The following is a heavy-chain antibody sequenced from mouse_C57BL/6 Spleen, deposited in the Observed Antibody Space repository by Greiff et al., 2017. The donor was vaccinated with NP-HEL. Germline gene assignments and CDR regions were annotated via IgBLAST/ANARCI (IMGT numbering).Heavy chain of an antibody. J-gene: IGHJ1*03. V-gene: IGHV1-55*01. D-gene: IGHD1-2*01. Sequence: QVQLQQPGAELVKPGASVKMSCKASGYTFTSYWITWVKQRPGQGLEWIGDINPGSGSTNYNEKFKSKATLTVDTSSSTAYMQLSSLTSEDSAVYYRARGPLLSRHFDVWGTGTTVTVSS. CDR1: GYTFTSYW. CDR2: INPGSGST. CDR3: ARGPLLSRHFDV.